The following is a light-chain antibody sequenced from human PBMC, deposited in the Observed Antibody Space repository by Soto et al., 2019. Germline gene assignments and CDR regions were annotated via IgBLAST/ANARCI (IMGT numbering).Light chain of an antibody. CDR3: QQRRGYPIT. CDR1: QGISTG. V-gene: IGKV1-9*01. J-gene: IGKJ5*01. CDR2: TAS. Sequence: DIQLTXSPSFLSASXXXXXTLSCRASQGISTGLAWYQVQPGKAPKLLIHTASTLQSGVPSRFSGSGSGTEFTLTISSLQPEDFATYYCQQRRGYPITFGQGTRLETK.